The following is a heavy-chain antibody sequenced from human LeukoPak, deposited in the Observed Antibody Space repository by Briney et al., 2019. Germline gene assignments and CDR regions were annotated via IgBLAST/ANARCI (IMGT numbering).Heavy chain of an antibody. D-gene: IGHD3-9*01. CDR1: GYTFTGYY. CDR3: AKGWVRYFDWPGYYFDY. V-gene: IGHV1-2*02. Sequence: ALVKVSCKASGYTFTGYYMHWVRQAPGQGLEWMGWINPNSGGTNYAQKSQGRVTMTRDTSISTAYMELSRLRSDDTAVYYCAKGWVRYFDWPGYYFDYWGQGTLVTVSS. J-gene: IGHJ4*02. CDR2: INPNSGGT.